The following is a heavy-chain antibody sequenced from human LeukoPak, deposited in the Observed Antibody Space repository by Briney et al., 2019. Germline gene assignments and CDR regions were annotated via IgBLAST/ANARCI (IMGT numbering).Heavy chain of an antibody. D-gene: IGHD6-19*01. Sequence: PSETLSLTCGVSGVPFSNYYWSWVRQSPRQGLEWIGEINHSGYTNYNPSLKSRVTISIDTSKNQFSLILTSVTVADAGVYYCTRAVAGHPDWGQGTPVTVSP. J-gene: IGHJ4*02. CDR3: TRAVAGHPD. CDR2: INHSGYT. CDR1: GVPFSNYY. V-gene: IGHV4-34*01.